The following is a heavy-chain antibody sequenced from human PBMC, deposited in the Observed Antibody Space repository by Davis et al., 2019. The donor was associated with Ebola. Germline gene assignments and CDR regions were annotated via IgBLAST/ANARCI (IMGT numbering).Heavy chain of an antibody. CDR2: IYYSGST. Sequence: SETLSLTCTVSGGSVSSGSYYWSWIRQPPGKGLEWIGYIYYSGSTNYNPSLKSRVTISVDTSKNQFSLKLSSVTAADTAVYYCARTSVQLDPLDYWGQGTLVTVPS. CDR3: ARTSVQLDPLDY. J-gene: IGHJ4*02. D-gene: IGHD1-1*01. CDR1: GGSVSSGSYY. V-gene: IGHV4-61*01.